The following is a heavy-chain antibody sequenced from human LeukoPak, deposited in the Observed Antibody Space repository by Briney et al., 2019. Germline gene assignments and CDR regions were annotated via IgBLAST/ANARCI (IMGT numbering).Heavy chain of an antibody. CDR3: ARSDYDILTGYYGNTPFDY. Sequence: GGSLRLSCAASGFTVSSNYMSWVRQAPGKGLEWVSVIYSGGSTYYADSVKGRFTISRDNSKNTLYLQMNSLRAEDTAVYYCARSDYDILTGYYGNTPFDYWGQGTLVTVSS. V-gene: IGHV3-66*01. D-gene: IGHD3-9*01. CDR2: IYSGGST. CDR1: GFTVSSNY. J-gene: IGHJ4*02.